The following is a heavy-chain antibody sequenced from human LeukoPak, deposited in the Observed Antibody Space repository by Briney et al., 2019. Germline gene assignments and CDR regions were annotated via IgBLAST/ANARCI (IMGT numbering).Heavy chain of an antibody. V-gene: IGHV4-59*01. J-gene: IGHJ4*02. Sequence: SETLSLTCTVSGGSISTNYWSWIRQPPGKGLEWIGNIIYSRRNNYNPSLKSRVTISMDTSKNQFSLNLSSVSLADTAVYYCARDIRAVGDCLYFDYWGQGALVTVSS. D-gene: IGHD1-26*01. CDR1: GGSISTNY. CDR2: IIYSRRN. CDR3: ARDIRAVGDCLYFDY.